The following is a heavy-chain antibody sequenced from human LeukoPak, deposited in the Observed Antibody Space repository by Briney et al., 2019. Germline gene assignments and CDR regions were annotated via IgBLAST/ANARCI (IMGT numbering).Heavy chain of an antibody. D-gene: IGHD6-13*01. Sequence: PGGSLRLSCAASGFTFSSYGMHWVRQAPGKGLEWVAVIWYDGSNKYYADSVKGRFTISRDNSKNTLYLQMNSLRAEDTAVYYCAKGLGYRDWDYWGQGTLVTVSS. CDR1: GFTFSSYG. CDR2: IWYDGSNK. V-gene: IGHV3-30*02. J-gene: IGHJ4*02. CDR3: AKGLGYRDWDY.